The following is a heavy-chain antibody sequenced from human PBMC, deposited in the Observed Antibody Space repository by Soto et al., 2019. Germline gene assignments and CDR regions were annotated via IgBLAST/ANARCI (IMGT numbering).Heavy chain of an antibody. CDR1: GFTFTSSA. V-gene: IGHV1-58*01. CDR3: AADLETIFGVVIGDY. Sequence: QMQLVQSGPEVKKPGTSVKVSCKASGFTFTSSAVQWVRQARGQRLEWIGWIVVGSGNTNYAQQFQERGTITRDMSTSTAYMERSSLRAEDTAVYYCAADLETIFGVVIGDYWGQGHLVTVSS. CDR2: IVVGSGNT. J-gene: IGHJ4*02. D-gene: IGHD3-3*01.